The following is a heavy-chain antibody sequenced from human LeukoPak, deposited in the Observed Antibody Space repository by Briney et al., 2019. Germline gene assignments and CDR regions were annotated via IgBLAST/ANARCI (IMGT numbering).Heavy chain of an antibody. D-gene: IGHD3-22*01. V-gene: IGHV1-69*13. CDR2: IIPIFGTA. Sequence: SVKVSCKASGGTFSSYAISWVRQAPGQGLEWMGGIIPIFGTANYAQKFQGRVTITADESTSTAYMELSSLRSEDTAVYYCAGTYYYDSSGYYPLDYWGQGTLVTVSS. CDR3: AGTYYYDSSGYYPLDY. CDR1: GGTFSSYA. J-gene: IGHJ4*02.